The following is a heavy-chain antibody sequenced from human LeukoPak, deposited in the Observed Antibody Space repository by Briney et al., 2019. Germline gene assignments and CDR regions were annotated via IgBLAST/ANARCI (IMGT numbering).Heavy chain of an antibody. Sequence: GRSLRLSCAASGFTFSSYGMHWVRQAPGKGLEWVAVIWYDGSNKYYADPVKGRFTISRDNSKNTLYLQMNSLRAEDTAVYYCARGLVYSGSLDYWGQGTLVTVSS. V-gene: IGHV3-33*01. D-gene: IGHD1-26*01. CDR2: IWYDGSNK. J-gene: IGHJ4*02. CDR3: ARGLVYSGSLDY. CDR1: GFTFSSYG.